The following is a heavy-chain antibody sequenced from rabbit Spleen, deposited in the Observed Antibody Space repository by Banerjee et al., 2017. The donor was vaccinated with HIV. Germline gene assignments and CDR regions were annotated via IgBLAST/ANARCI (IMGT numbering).Heavy chain of an antibody. Sequence: QSLEESGGGLVKPGASLTLTCKASGFSFNGFSFNGGYDMCWVRQAPGQGLEWVACAYAGTSGSTYSATWAKGRFTISKTSSTTVTLQMTSLTAADTATYFCARDAGVIGWNFSVWGPGTLVTV. V-gene: IGHV1S40*01. J-gene: IGHJ6*01. CDR2: AYAGTSGST. CDR3: ARDAGVIGWNFSV. CDR1: GFSFNGFSFNGGYD. D-gene: IGHD4-2*01.